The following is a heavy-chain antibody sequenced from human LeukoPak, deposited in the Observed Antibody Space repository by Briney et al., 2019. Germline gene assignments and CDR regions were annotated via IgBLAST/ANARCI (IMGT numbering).Heavy chain of an antibody. CDR2: ISGSGGST. J-gene: IGHJ3*02. CDR1: GFTFSSYA. V-gene: IGHV3-23*01. CDR3: AKSPAYCGGDCYWAPDAFDI. D-gene: IGHD2-21*02. Sequence: GGSLRLSCAASGFTFSSYAMSWVRQAPGKGLEWVSAISGSGGSTYYADSVKGRFTISRDNSKNTLYLQMNSLRAEDTAVYYCAKSPAYCGGDCYWAPDAFDIWGQGTMVTVSS.